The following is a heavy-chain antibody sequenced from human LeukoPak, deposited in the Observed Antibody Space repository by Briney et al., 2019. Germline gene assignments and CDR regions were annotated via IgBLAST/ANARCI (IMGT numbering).Heavy chain of an antibody. D-gene: IGHD2-8*01. J-gene: IGHJ4*02. CDR2: INPKSGGT. Sequence: GASVKVSCKASGYSFTGHYMHWVRQAPGQGLEWMGWINPKSGGTNYAQKFQGRVTMTRDTSISTAYMDMSSLRSDDTAVYYCARARYHTEMTYFRTVYYFDYWGQGTLVTVSS. CDR1: GYSFTGHY. CDR3: ARARYHTEMTYFRTVYYFDY. V-gene: IGHV1-2*02.